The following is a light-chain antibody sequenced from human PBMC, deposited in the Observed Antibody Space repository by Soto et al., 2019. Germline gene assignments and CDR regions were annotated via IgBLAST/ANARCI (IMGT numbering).Light chain of an antibody. J-gene: IGKJ1*01. Sequence: DIQMTQSPSTLSASVGDRVTITCRASQSIGNWLAWYQQKPGKAPKLLIYKASSLQGGVPSRFSGSGSGAEFTLTISSLQPDDFATYYCQQYNNYSWTFGQGTKV. CDR1: QSIGNW. V-gene: IGKV1-5*03. CDR3: QQYNNYSWT. CDR2: KAS.